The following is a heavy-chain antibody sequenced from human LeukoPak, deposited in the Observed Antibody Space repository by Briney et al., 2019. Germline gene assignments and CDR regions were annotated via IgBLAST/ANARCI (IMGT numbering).Heavy chain of an antibody. D-gene: IGHD1-26*01. CDR3: AREYSGSYTDAFDI. CDR1: GGSISSYY. CDR2: IYYSGST. J-gene: IGHJ3*02. V-gene: IGHV4-59*01. Sequence: SETLSLTCTVSGGSISSYYWSWIRQPPGKGLEWIGYIYYSGSTNYNPSLKSRVTISVDTSKNQFSLKLSSVTAAYTAVYYCAREYSGSYTDAFDIWGQGTMVTVSS.